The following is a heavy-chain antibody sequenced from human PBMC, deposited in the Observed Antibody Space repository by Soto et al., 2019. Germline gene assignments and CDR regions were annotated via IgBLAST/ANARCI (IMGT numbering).Heavy chain of an antibody. Sequence: PSETLSLTCTVSGGSVSSSSYSWGWIRQSPGKGLEWIGTIYSSENTYYNPSLLSRVTISVDTSKNEFSLRLSSVTAADTAVYYCARSVDPWGQGTLVTVSS. CDR3: ARSVDP. CDR1: GGSVSSSSYS. CDR2: IYSSENT. V-gene: IGHV4-39*07. J-gene: IGHJ5*02.